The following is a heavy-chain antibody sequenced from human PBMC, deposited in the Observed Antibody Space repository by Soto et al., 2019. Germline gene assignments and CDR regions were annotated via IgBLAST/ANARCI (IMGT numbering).Heavy chain of an antibody. CDR1: GGIFSSSA. Sequence: SVQVSCKASGGIFSSSAISWVRQAPGEGLVGMGGIITIFGTANYAQKFQDRVTITADDSTNTAYMQLRRLRSEHTAEYYCARVDSSSSWYGHSWFDPWGQGTLVTVSS. CDR3: ARVDSSSSWYGHSWFDP. D-gene: IGHD6-13*01. V-gene: IGHV1-69*13. J-gene: IGHJ5*02. CDR2: IITIFGTA.